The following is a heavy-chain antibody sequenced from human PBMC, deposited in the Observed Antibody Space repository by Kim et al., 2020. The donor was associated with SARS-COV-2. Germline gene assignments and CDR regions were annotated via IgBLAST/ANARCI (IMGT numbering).Heavy chain of an antibody. V-gene: IGHV3-30*04. CDR2: ISYDGSNK. J-gene: IGHJ6*02. D-gene: IGHD4-17*01. Sequence: GGSLRLSCAASGFTFSSYAMHWVRQAPGKGLEWVAVISYDGSNKYYADSVKGRFTISRDNSKNTLYLQMNSLRAEDTAVYYCAREYPTVTTPYYYYGMDVWGQGTTVTVSS. CDR3: AREYPTVTTPYYYYGMDV. CDR1: GFTFSSYA.